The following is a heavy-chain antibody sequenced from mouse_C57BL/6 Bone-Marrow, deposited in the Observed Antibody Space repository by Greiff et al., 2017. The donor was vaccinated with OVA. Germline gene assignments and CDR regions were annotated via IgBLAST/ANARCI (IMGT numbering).Heavy chain of an antibody. CDR1: GYAFTNYL. J-gene: IGHJ3*01. CDR3: ARTAPYPSWFAY. Sequence: VQLQQSGAELVRPGTSVKVSCKASGYAFTNYLIEWVKQRPGQGLEWIGVINPGSGGTNYNERFKGKATLTADKSSSTAYMQLSSLTSEDSAVYFCARTAPYPSWFAYWGQGTLVTVSA. D-gene: IGHD1-2*01. CDR2: INPGSGGT. V-gene: IGHV1-54*01.